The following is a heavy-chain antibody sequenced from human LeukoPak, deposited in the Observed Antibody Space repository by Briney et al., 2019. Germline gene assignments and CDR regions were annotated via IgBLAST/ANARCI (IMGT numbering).Heavy chain of an antibody. J-gene: IGHJ4*02. V-gene: IGHV4-39*01. CDR2: LSNTGST. CDR3: VRNHYGGSGYFL. D-gene: IGHD3-22*01. Sequence: PSETLSLTCIVSGDSISSSSYSWGWIRQPPGKGLEWVGSLSNTGSTYHNPSLRSRLTISVDMSKNQFSLRLSSVTAADTAVYYCVRNHYGGSGYFLWGQGTLVTVSS. CDR1: GDSISSSSYS.